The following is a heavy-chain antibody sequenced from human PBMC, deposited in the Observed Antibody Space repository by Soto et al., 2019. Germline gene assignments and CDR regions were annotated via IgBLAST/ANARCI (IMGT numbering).Heavy chain of an antibody. CDR2: ISGSGGST. J-gene: IGHJ6*02. CDR3: AKDRAQQLVLVFSRGDYGMDV. Sequence: QLGVSLRLSCAASGFTFSSYAMSWFRQAPGEGLEWVSAISGSGGSTYYADSVKGRFTISRDNSKNTLYLQMNSLRAEDTAVYYCAKDRAQQLVLVFSRGDYGMDVWGQGTTVTVSS. V-gene: IGHV3-23*01. CDR1: GFTFSSYA. D-gene: IGHD6-13*01.